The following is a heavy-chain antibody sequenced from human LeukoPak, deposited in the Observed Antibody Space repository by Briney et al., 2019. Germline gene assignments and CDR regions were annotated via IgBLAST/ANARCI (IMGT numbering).Heavy chain of an antibody. CDR3: ARQVGDYYDSSGYSLD. Sequence: GESLKISCKGSGYSFTNYWIDWVRQMPGKGLEWMGIIYPGDSDTRYSPSFQGQVTISADKSISTAYLQWSSLKASDTAMYYCARQVGDYYDSSGYSLDWGQGTLVTVSS. D-gene: IGHD3-22*01. CDR1: GYSFTNYW. J-gene: IGHJ4*02. CDR2: IYPGDSDT. V-gene: IGHV5-51*01.